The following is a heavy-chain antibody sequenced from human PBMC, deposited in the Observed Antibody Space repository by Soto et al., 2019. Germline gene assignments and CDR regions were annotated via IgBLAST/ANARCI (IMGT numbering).Heavy chain of an antibody. D-gene: IGHD3-16*01. CDR1: GYTFTGYF. J-gene: IGHJ4*02. Sequence: ASLKVSCNASGYTFTGYFIHWLRHAPGQGLEWMGLSNPNSGDTNYARKFQDRVSMTRDTSINTAYMELGSLRSYDTAIYYCANLRPTSASFHXWGQGTLVPVSX. CDR3: ANLRPTSASFHX. V-gene: IGHV1-2*06. CDR2: SNPNSGDT.